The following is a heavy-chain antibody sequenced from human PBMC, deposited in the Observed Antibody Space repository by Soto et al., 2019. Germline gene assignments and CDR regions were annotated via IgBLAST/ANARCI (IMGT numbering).Heavy chain of an antibody. CDR3: ARVEVVAAITPTIVF. CDR2: INPSGGST. CDR1: GYTFTSYY. Sequence: GASVKASCKASGYTFTSYYMHWVRQAPGQGLEWMGIINPSGGSTSYAQKFQGRVTMTRDTSTSTVYMELSSLRSEDTAVYYCARVEVVAAITPTIVFWCQAILVSGSS. V-gene: IGHV1-46*03. J-gene: IGHJ4*02. D-gene: IGHD2-15*01.